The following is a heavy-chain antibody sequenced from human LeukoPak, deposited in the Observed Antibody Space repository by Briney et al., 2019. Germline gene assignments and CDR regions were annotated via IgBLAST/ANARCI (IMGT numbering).Heavy chain of an antibody. V-gene: IGHV3-30*02. J-gene: IGHJ5*02. Sequence: GGSLRLSCEASGFSFSDYGMHWVRQAPGKGLEWVAYIGFEGINKQSAVSVKGRVTVSRDNSKNTLFLQLRSLRPEDTALYYCAKDATEHCRSTTCDFPLDPWGQGVLVTVSS. CDR1: GFSFSDYG. D-gene: IGHD2-2*01. CDR2: IGFEGINK. CDR3: AKDATEHCRSTTCDFPLDP.